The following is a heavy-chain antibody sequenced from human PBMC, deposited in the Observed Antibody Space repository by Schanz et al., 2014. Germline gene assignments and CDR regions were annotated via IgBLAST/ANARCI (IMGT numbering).Heavy chain of an antibody. V-gene: IGHV4-34*02. CDR1: GVSFSFYY. J-gene: IGHJ5*02. CDR2: VHPSGTT. D-gene: IGHD2-2*01. Sequence: QVHLQQWGAGLLQPSETLSLTCGVGGVSFSFYYWSWVRQPPGKGPEWIGEVHPSGTTNYNPSLSYRVPMSVDASKNQSSLKLTSVTAADTAVYYCARGQDHAKTGDLWGRGTLVTISS. CDR3: ARGQDHAKTGDL.